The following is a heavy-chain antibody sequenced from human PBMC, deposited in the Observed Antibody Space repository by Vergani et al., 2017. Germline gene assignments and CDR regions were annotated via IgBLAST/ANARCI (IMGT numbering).Heavy chain of an antibody. J-gene: IGHJ4*02. CDR3: ARLISAGQTADY. CDR1: GGSISSSSYY. V-gene: IGHV4-39*01. CDR2: IYYSGST. D-gene: IGHD6-19*01. Sequence: QLQLQESGPGLVKPSETLSLTCTVSGGSISSSSYYWGWIRQPRGKGLEWIGSIYYSGSTYYNPSLKSRFTISVVTSKNQFSLKLSSVTAADTAVYDCARLISAGQTADYWGQGTLVTVSS.